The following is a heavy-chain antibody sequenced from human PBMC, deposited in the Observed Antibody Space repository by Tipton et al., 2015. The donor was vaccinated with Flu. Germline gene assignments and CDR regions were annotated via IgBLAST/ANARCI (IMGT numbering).Heavy chain of an antibody. J-gene: IGHJ4*02. CDR1: GGSIGRYY. CDR2: VSDSGYT. CDR3: ARRGDCSGGTCPLDHYFDY. D-gene: IGHD2-15*01. V-gene: IGHV4-59*13. Sequence: GLVKPSETLSLICSVSGGSIGRYYWSWIRQPPGKGPESIGYVSDSGYTNYNPSLKSRVSMSTDTSKNQFSLNLRSMTAADTAVYYCARRGDCSGGTCPLDHYFDYWGQGILVTVSS.